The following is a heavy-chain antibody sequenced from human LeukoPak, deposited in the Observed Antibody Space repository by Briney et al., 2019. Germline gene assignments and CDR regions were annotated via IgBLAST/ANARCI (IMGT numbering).Heavy chain of an antibody. CDR2: ISYDGS. D-gene: IGHD4-17*01. CDR1: GFTFSSSG. V-gene: IGHV3-30*03. CDR3: ARHPYYGDLDY. J-gene: IGHJ4*02. Sequence: GGSLRLSCAASGFTFSSSGMHWVRQAPGKGLEWVAVISYDGSKYADSVKGRFTISRDNSKNTLYLQMNSLRAEDTAVYYCARHPYYGDLDYWGQGTLVTVSS.